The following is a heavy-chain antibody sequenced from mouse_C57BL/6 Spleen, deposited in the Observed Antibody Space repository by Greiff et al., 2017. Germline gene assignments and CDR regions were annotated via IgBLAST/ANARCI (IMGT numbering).Heavy chain of an antibody. CDR1: GYTFTSYW. Sequence: QVQLQQPGAELVKPGASVKMSCKASGYTFTSYWITWVKQRPGQGLEWIGDIYPGSGSTNYNEKFKSKATLTVDTSSSTAYMQLSSLTSEDSAVYYCTRSGAYYNNFLYAMDYWGQGTSVTVSS. CDR3: TRSGAYYNNFLYAMDY. CDR2: IYPGSGST. V-gene: IGHV1-55*01. D-gene: IGHD2-5*01. J-gene: IGHJ4*01.